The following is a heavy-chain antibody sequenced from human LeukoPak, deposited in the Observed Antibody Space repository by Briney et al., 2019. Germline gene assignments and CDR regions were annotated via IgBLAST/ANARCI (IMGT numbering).Heavy chain of an antibody. CDR1: GFNFDDYA. J-gene: IGHJ4*02. D-gene: IGHD6-19*01. CDR2: ISWNSGNI. Sequence: GRSLRLSCAASGFNFDDYAMHWVRQVPGKGLEWVSGISWNSGNIGYADSVKGRFTISRDNAKNSLYLQMNSLRAEDTALYYCATTGYSSGWYEIRPLDYWGQGTLVTVSS. V-gene: IGHV3-9*01. CDR3: ATTGYSSGWYEIRPLDY.